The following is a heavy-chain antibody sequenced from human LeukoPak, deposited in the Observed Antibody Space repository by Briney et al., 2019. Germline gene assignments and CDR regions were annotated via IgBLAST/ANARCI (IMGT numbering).Heavy chain of an antibody. D-gene: IGHD2-2*01. CDR2: ISGSGGST. CDR1: GFTFSSYA. CDR3: AKDGRYCSSTSCFDY. Sequence: GGSLRLSCAASGFTFSSYAMSWVRQAPGKGLEWVSAISGSGGSTYYADSVKGRFTISRDNSKNTLYLQMNSLRAEDTAVYYCAKDGRYCSSTSCFDYWGQGTLVTVSS. J-gene: IGHJ4*02. V-gene: IGHV3-23*01.